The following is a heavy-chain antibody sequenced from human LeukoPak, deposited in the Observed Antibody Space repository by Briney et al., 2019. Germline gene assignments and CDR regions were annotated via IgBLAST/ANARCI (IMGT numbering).Heavy chain of an antibody. CDR1: GGSISSGGYY. D-gene: IGHD1-26*01. CDR3: ARELSGSYYYYGMDV. Sequence: SETLSLTCTVSGGSISSGGYYWSWIRQHPGKGLEWIGYIYYSGSTYYNPSLKSRVTISVDTSKNQFSLKLSSVTAADTAVYYCARELSGSYYYYGMDVWGQGTTVTVS. V-gene: IGHV4-31*03. CDR2: IYYSGST. J-gene: IGHJ6*02.